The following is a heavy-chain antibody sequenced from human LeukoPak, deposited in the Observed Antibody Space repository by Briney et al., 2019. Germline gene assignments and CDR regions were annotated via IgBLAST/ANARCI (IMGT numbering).Heavy chain of an antibody. CDR2: IYYSGST. J-gene: IGHJ4*02. Sequence: SETLSLNCTVSGGSISSSSYYWGWIRQPPGKGLEWIGSIYYSGSTYYNPSLKSRVTISVDTSKNQFSLKLSSVTAADTAVYYCARLTAAFDYWGQGTLVTVSS. CDR3: ARLTAAFDY. D-gene: IGHD2-15*01. CDR1: GGSISSSSYY. V-gene: IGHV4-39*01.